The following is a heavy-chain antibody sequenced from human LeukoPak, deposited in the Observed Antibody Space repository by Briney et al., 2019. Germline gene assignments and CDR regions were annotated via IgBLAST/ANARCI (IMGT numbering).Heavy chain of an antibody. CDR2: ISAYNGNT. CDR3: AREGDGYSPEVDAFDI. CDR1: GYTFTSYG. V-gene: IGHV1-18*01. Sequence: ASVRVSCKASGYTFTSYGISWVRQAPGQGLEWMGWISAYNGNTNYAQKLQGRVTMTTDTSTSTAYMELRSLRSDDTAVYYCAREGDGYSPEVDAFDIWGQGTMVTVSS. J-gene: IGHJ3*02. D-gene: IGHD5-24*01.